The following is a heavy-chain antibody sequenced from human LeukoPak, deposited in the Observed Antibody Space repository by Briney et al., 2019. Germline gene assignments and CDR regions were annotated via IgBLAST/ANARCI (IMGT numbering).Heavy chain of an antibody. Sequence: ASVKVSCKASGYTFTSYAIAWVRQAPGQGLDGMGWISAYNGRTNYAQKFRGRVTMTTDTSTNTGYMELRSLSSDDTAVYFCARDQLRYYGSYGSDNYYSDMDFWGQGTTVTVYS. D-gene: IGHD3-10*01. V-gene: IGHV1-18*01. CDR2: ISAYNGRT. J-gene: IGHJ6*02. CDR3: ARDQLRYYGSYGSDNYYSDMDF. CDR1: GYTFTSYA.